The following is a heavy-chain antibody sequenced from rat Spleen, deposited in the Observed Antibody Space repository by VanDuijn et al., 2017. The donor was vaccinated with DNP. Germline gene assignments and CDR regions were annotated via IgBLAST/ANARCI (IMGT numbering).Heavy chain of an antibody. J-gene: IGHJ2*01. CDR1: GYSITSNHK. CDR3: AIQLGVFDY. V-gene: IGHV3-3*01. Sequence: EVQLQESGPGLVKPSQSLSLTCSVTGYSITSNHKWSWIRKFPGNELEWMGYINNAGSTNYNPSLKGRFSITRDTSKNQFFLQVNSVDTDDTATYYCAIQLGVFDYWDRGVMVTVSS. D-gene: IGHD5-1*01. CDR2: INNAGST.